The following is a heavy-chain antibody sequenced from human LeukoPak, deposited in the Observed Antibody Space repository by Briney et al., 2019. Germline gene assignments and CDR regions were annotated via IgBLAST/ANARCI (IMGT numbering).Heavy chain of an antibody. CDR1: GGSISSYY. V-gene: IGHV4-59*12. CDR3: ARLPTGIAVAGGANWFDP. CDR2: IYYSGST. D-gene: IGHD6-19*01. Sequence: SETLSLTCTVSGGSISSYYWSWIRQPPGKGLEWIGYIYYSGSTNYNPSLKSRVTISVDTSKNQFSLKLSSVTAADTAVYYCARLPTGIAVAGGANWFDPWGQGTLVTVSS. J-gene: IGHJ5*02.